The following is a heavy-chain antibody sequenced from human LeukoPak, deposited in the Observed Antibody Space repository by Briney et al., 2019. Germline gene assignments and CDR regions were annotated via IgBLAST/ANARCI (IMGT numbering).Heavy chain of an antibody. CDR1: GFTFSSYW. D-gene: IGHD6-19*01. J-gene: IGHJ4*02. Sequence: GGSLRLSCAASGFTFSSYWMSWVRQAPGKGLEWVANIKQDGSEKYYVDSVKGRFTISKDNAKNSLYLQMNSLRAEDTAVYYCARRVRSSGWYIFDYWGQGTPVTVSA. V-gene: IGHV3-7*01. CDR3: ARRVRSSGWYIFDY. CDR2: IKQDGSEK.